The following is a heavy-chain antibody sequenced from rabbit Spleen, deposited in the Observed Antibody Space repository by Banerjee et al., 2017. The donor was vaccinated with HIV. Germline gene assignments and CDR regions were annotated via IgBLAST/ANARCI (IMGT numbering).Heavy chain of an antibody. CDR1: GVSFSGSSY. J-gene: IGHJ4*01. CDR3: ARDLVAVIGWNFNL. V-gene: IGHV1S45*01. CDR2: IESDNSGFT. D-gene: IGHD1-1*01. Sequence: QEQLVESGGGLVKPGASLTLTCIASGVSFSGSSYMCWVRQAPGKGLEWIACIESDNSGFTYFASWAKGRFIMSRTSSTTVTLQMTSLTAADTATYFCARDLVAVIGWNFNLWGQGTLVTVS.